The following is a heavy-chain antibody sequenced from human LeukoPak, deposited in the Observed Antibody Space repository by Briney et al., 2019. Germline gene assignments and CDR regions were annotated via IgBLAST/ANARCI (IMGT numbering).Heavy chain of an antibody. Sequence: GGSLRLSCAASGFSVSSNYMNWVGQAPGKGLGWVSAIYTGGTTYYADSVKGRFTISRDNSKNTLYLQMNSLRAEDTAVYYCARDKLGSGYSSDFDYWGQGTLVTVSS. V-gene: IGHV3-66*02. CDR1: GFSVSSNY. CDR3: ARDKLGSGYSSDFDY. CDR2: IYTGGTT. J-gene: IGHJ4*02. D-gene: IGHD6-19*01.